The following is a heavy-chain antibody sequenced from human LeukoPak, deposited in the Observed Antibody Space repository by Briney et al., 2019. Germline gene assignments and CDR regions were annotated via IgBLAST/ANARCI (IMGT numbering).Heavy chain of an antibody. CDR1: GDSISTSSSY. CDR2: IYYSGST. Sequence: ASETLSLTCSVSGDSISTSSSYWGWIRQPPGKGLEWIGSIYYSGSTYYNTSLKSRVTISVDTSKNQFSLKLNSVTAADTAVYYCARGRRGPYYYDSSGYYKALGYYFDYWGQGTLVTVSS. J-gene: IGHJ4*02. D-gene: IGHD3-22*01. CDR3: ARGRRGPYYYDSSGYYKALGYYFDY. V-gene: IGHV4-39*01.